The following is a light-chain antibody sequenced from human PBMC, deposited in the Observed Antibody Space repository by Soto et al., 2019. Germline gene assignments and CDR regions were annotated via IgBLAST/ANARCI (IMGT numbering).Light chain of an antibody. V-gene: IGLV2-23*02. CDR3: CSNAGSSTV. CDR1: SSDVGSYNL. Sequence: QSALTQPASVSGSPGQSITISCTGTSSDVGSYNLVSWYQQHPAQAPQLMIYEISKRPSAVSNRFSGSNSGNTASLTISELQAEDDAYYYCCSNAGSSTVFGGGTKLTVL. J-gene: IGLJ2*01. CDR2: EIS.